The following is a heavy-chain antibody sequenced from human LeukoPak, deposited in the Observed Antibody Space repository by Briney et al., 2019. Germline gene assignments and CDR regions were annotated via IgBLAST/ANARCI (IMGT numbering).Heavy chain of an antibody. CDR2: IYYSGTT. CDR1: GGSISSYY. V-gene: IGHV4-59*01. CDR3: ARGVYIAAAQYGY. Sequence: SETLSLTCTVSGGSISSYYWRWIRQPPGKGLEWIGYIYYSGTTNYNPSLKSRVTISVDTSKNQFSLKLSSVTAADTAVYYCARGVYIAAAQYGYWGQGTLVTVSS. D-gene: IGHD6-13*01. J-gene: IGHJ4*02.